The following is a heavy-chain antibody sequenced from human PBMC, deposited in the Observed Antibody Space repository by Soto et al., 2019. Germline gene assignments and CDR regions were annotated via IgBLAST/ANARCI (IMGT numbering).Heavy chain of an antibody. J-gene: IGHJ6*02. CDR1: SGPSRSHN. V-gene: IGHV4-59*08. D-gene: IGHD3-10*01. Sequence: QVQLQQSGPGLVKPSETLSLTCTVSSGPSRSHNWGWIRQPPGGGLEWIGYIYHTGDTSYNPSLTSRVTISAVTSTNHIALTLRSVTAADTAVYYCVRQGIGDLHGLVDVWGQGTRVSVSS. CDR2: IYHTGDT. CDR3: VRQGIGDLHGLVDV.